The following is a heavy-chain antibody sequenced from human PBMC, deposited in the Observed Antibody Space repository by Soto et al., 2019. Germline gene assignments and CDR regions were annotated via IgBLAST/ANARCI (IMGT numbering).Heavy chain of an antibody. CDR2: INHSGST. D-gene: IGHD1-26*01. CDR3: ARRGASGATEPTNFDY. Sequence: ETLSLTCAVYGGSFSGYYWSWIRQPPGKGLEWIGEINHSGSTNYNPSLKSRVTISVDTSKNQFSLKLSSVTAADTAVYYCARRGASGATEPTNFDYWGQGTLVTVSS. V-gene: IGHV4-34*01. J-gene: IGHJ4*02. CDR1: GGSFSGYY.